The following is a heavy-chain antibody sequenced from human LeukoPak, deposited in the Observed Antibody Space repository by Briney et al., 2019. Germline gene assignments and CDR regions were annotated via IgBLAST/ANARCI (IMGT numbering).Heavy chain of an antibody. CDR2: ISTYNGNT. Sequence: ASVKVSCKASGYTFTSYGISWVRQAPGQGREWMGWISTYNGNTNYAQKLQGRVTITTDTSTSTAYMELRSLRCDDTAVYYCARDQGVVPATIFPNYYYYYMYVCGKGTTVTVSS. J-gene: IGHJ6*03. V-gene: IGHV1-18*01. CDR1: GYTFTSYG. CDR3: ARDQGVVPATIFPNYYYYYMYV. D-gene: IGHD2-2*02.